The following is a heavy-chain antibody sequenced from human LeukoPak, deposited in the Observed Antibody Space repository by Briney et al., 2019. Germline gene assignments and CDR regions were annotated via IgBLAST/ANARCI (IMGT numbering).Heavy chain of an antibody. CDR3: AKLYGTISGVGNWFDP. Sequence: GASVKVSCKASGGTFSSYAISWVRQAPGQGLEWMGGIIPIFGTANYAQKFQGRVTITADKSTNTAYMELNSLRSEDTAVYSCAKLYGTISGVGNWFDPWGQGTLVTVSS. D-gene: IGHD3-3*01. V-gene: IGHV1-69*06. CDR2: IIPIFGTA. CDR1: GGTFSSYA. J-gene: IGHJ5*02.